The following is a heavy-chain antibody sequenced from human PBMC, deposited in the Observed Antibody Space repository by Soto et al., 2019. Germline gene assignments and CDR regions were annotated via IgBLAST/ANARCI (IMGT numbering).Heavy chain of an antibody. CDR2: IRSKTDGGTT. CDR1: GFTFSDAW. Sequence: EVQLVESGGGLVKPGVSLRLSCAASGFTFSDAWMNWVRQAPGKGLEGVGRIRSKTDGGTTYYAAPVKGRFTFSRDDSENTLFLQMNSLKIEDTAVYYCTTSIFGVVTGHWGQGTLVTVAS. CDR3: TTSIFGVVTGH. J-gene: IGHJ4*02. D-gene: IGHD3-3*01. V-gene: IGHV3-15*07.